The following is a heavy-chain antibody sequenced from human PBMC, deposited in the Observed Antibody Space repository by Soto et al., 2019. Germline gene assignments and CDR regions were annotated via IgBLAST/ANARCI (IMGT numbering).Heavy chain of an antibody. Sequence: SETLSVTCTVSGGYISSSTYYWGWIRQPPGQGLEWIGNIYYGGSPYYNPSLKSRVTVSVDTSKNQFSLKLSSVTAADTAVYYCSRDRGYCSGGSCYSYYYGMDVWGQGTTVT. CDR2: IYYGGSP. J-gene: IGHJ6*02. D-gene: IGHD2-15*01. CDR3: SRDRGYCSGGSCYSYYYGMDV. CDR1: GGYISSSTYY. V-gene: IGHV4-39*07.